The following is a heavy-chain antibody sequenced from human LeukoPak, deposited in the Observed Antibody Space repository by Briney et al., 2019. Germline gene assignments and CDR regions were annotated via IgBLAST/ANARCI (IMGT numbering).Heavy chain of an antibody. CDR1: GGTFSSYA. J-gene: IGHJ4*02. CDR2: IIPIFGTA. Sequence: SVKVSCKASGGTFSSYAISWVRQAPGQGLEWMGGIIPIFGTANYAQKFQGRVTITADESTSTAYMELSSLRSEDTAVYYCARGIYGWLQSYCFDYWGQGTLVTVSS. D-gene: IGHD5-24*01. CDR3: ARGIYGWLQSYCFDY. V-gene: IGHV1-69*13.